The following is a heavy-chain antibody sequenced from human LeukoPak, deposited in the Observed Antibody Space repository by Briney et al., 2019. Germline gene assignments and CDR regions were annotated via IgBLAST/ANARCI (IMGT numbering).Heavy chain of an antibody. J-gene: IGHJ2*01. CDR2: INHSGST. D-gene: IGHD4-17*01. V-gene: IGHV4-34*01. CDR3: ARAPQSDYGTHWYFDL. Sequence: PSETLSLTCAVYGGSFSGYYWSWIRQPPGKGLGWIGEINHSGSTNYNPSLKSRVTISIDTSKNQFSLKLSSVTAADTAVYYCARAPQSDYGTHWYFDLWGRGTLVTVSS. CDR1: GGSFSGYY.